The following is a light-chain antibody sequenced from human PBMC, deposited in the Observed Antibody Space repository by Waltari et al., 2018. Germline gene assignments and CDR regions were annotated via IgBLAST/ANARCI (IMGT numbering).Light chain of an antibody. CDR1: QSLLHSNGNIY. J-gene: IGKJ3*01. Sequence: DIVVTQSPLSLPVTPGEPASMSCRSSQSLLHSNGNIYLDWYLQKPGHPPQLLIYLGSNRASGVPDRFSGSGTGTDFTLKISRVEAEDVGVYYCMQALQTPTFGPGTKVDI. V-gene: IGKV2-28*01. CDR3: MQALQTPT. CDR2: LGS.